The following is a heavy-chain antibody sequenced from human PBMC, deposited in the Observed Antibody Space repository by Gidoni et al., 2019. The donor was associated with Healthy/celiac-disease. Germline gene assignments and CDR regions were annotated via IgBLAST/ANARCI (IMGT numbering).Heavy chain of an antibody. Sequence: QLQLQESGQGLVKPSETLSLTCTVSGGSISSSSYYWGWIRQPPGKGLEWIGSIYYSGSTDYTPSLKRRVTISVDTSKNQFSLKLSSVTAADTAVYYCASIMITFGRYNWFDPWGQGTLVTVSS. CDR2: IYYSGST. V-gene: IGHV4-39*01. D-gene: IGHD3-16*01. CDR1: GGSISSSSYY. J-gene: IGHJ5*02. CDR3: ASIMITFGRYNWFDP.